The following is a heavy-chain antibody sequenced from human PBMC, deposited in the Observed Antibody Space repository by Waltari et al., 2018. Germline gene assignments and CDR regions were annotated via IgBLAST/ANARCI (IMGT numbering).Heavy chain of an antibody. D-gene: IGHD6-6*01. CDR1: GGSFINYR. Sequence: QVLLLQGGARLLKPSETLSLTCDLSGGSFINYRWNWIRQSPPKGREWSARIYTTGTTTYNTPLRSRVTILGDTSNTRFSLRLSAVTAADTALYYCAREPSVAARSYWYFDLWGRGTLVTVSS. CDR3: AREPSVAARSYWYFDL. J-gene: IGHJ2*01. CDR2: IYTTGTT. V-gene: IGHV4-59*10.